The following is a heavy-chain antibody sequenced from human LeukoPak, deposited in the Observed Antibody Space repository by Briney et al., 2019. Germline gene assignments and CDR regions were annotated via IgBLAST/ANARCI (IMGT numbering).Heavy chain of an antibody. CDR1: GGTFSSYA. D-gene: IGHD6-6*01. Sequence: SVKVSCKASGGTFSSYAISWVRQAPGQGLEWMGGIIPIFGTANYAQKFQGRVTMTEDTSTDTAYMELSSLRSEDTAVYYCATVRSSSVSYYFDYWGQGTLVTVSS. CDR3: ATVRSSSVSYYFDY. CDR2: IIPIFGTA. J-gene: IGHJ4*02. V-gene: IGHV1-69*06.